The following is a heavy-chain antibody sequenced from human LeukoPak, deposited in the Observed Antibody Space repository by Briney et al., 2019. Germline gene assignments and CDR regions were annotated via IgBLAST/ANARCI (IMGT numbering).Heavy chain of an antibody. CDR3: TTVYSNDYYYYYMDV. V-gene: IGHV3-15*01. Sequence: KPGGSLRLSCAASGFTFSNAWMSWVRQAPGKGLEWVGRSKSKTEGGTTDYAAPVKGRFTISTDDSKNTLYLQMNSLKTEDTAVYYCTTVYSNDYYYYYMDVWGKGTTVTVSS. CDR2: SKSKTEGGTT. CDR1: GFTFSNAW. D-gene: IGHD4-11*01. J-gene: IGHJ6*03.